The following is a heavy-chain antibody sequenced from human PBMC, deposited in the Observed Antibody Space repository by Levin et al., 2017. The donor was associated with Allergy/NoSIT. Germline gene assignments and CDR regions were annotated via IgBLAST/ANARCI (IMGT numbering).Heavy chain of an antibody. Sequence: GESLKISCAASGFTFSSYSMNWVRQAPGKGLEWVSYISSSSSTIYYADSVKGRFTISRDNAKNSLYLQMNSLRDEDTAVYYCARVPFLEWVWTPVGSDYWGQGTLVTVSS. J-gene: IGHJ4*02. D-gene: IGHD3-3*01. V-gene: IGHV3-48*02. CDR3: ARVPFLEWVWTPVGSDY. CDR1: GFTFSSYS. CDR2: ISSSSSTI.